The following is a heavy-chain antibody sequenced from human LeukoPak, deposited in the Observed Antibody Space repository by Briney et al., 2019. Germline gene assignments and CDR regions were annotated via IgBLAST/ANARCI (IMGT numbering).Heavy chain of an antibody. Sequence: GGSLRLSCAASGFTFSSYGMHWVRQAPGKGLEWVAFIRYDKSVQYYADSVKGRFTLSRDNSKNTLYLQVDSLTPEDTAVYYCAKMASESYFDYWGQGTLVTVSS. V-gene: IGHV3-30*02. D-gene: IGHD3-10*01. J-gene: IGHJ4*02. CDR2: IRYDKSVQ. CDR1: GFTFSSYG. CDR3: AKMASESYFDY.